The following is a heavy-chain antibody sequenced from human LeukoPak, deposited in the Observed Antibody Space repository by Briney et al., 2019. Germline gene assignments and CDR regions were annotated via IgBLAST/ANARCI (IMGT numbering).Heavy chain of an antibody. V-gene: IGHV1-8*01. CDR1: GYTFTKYD. D-gene: IGHD6-13*01. J-gene: IGHJ4*02. Sequence: ASVKVSCKASGYTFTKYDINWVRQASGQGLEWIGWMNPNSGNTGSAQKFQGRVTMTSNTSISTAYMELSGLRSEDTAVYYCARGLRREQQLLRAFDYWGQGTPVTVSS. CDR3: ARGLRREQQLLRAFDY. CDR2: MNPNSGNT.